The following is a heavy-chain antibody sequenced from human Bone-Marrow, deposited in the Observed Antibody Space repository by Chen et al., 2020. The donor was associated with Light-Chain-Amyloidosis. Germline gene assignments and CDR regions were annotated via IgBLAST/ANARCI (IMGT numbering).Heavy chain of an antibody. Sequence: VRQAPGKGLEWVSTISGSGGSRYYGDSVKGRLTFSRDNSKNALFLQMNSLRAEDTAVYYCAKDISYDDILPGYPADAFDIWGQGTMVTVSS. V-gene: IGHV3-23*01. D-gene: IGHD3-9*01. CDR3: AKDISYDDILPGYPADAFDI. CDR2: ISGSGGSR. J-gene: IGHJ3*02.